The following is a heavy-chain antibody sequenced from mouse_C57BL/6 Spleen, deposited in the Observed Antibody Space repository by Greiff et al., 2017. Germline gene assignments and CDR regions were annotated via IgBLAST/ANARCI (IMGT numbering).Heavy chain of an antibody. V-gene: IGHV1-54*01. J-gene: IGHJ2*01. CDR3: ASRIYYDNDGPFDY. D-gene: IGHD2-4*01. Sequence: VQLQQSGAELVRPGTSVKVSCKASGYAFTNYLIEWVKQRPGQGLEWIGVINPGRGGTNYTEKFKGQATLPADQSSSAAYMQLSSLPSEDSAVYFCASRIYYDNDGPFDYWGQGTTLTVSS. CDR1: GYAFTNYL. CDR2: INPGRGGT.